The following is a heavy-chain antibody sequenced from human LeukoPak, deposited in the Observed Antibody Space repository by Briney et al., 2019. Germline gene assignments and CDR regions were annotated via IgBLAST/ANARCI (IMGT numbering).Heavy chain of an antibody. CDR2: IYYSRGT. J-gene: IGHJ4*02. Sequence: SETLSLTCTVSGGSISSYYWSWIRQPPGKGLEWIGFIYYSRGTNYNPSLKSRVTISVDTSTNQFSLKLSSVTAADTAVYYCARAVPYCSGGSCYSPFYFDYWGQGTLVTVSS. CDR1: GGSISSYY. V-gene: IGHV4-59*01. CDR3: ARAVPYCSGGSCYSPFYFDY. D-gene: IGHD2-15*01.